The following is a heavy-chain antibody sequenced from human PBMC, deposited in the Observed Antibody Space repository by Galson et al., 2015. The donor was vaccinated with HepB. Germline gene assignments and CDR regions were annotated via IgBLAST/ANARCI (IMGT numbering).Heavy chain of an antibody. CDR2: ISYDGSNK. V-gene: IGHV3-30*04. D-gene: IGHD7-27*01. Sequence: SLRLSCAASGFTFSSYAMHWVRQAPGKGLEWVAVISYDGSNKYYADSVKGRFTISRDNSKNTLYLQMNSLRAEDTAVYYCARVTGAAPLKKGKEYFQHWGQGTLVTVSS. CDR3: ARVTGAAPLKKGKEYFQH. CDR1: GFTFSSYA. J-gene: IGHJ1*01.